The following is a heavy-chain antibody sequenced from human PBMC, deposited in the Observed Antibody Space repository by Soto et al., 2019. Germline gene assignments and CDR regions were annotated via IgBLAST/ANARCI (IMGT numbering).Heavy chain of an antibody. V-gene: IGHV1-69*01. CDR2: IIPRCGTA. J-gene: IGHJ4*02. Sequence: QVQLVQSGADVKKPGSSVKVSCQASGVTFSSETLGWVRQAPGQGLEWVGGIIPRCGTASYAQKFQGRVTITADESRSTVYMELSSLRSDDRAVYFCAAEMGENHGSRFDAGGQGNLVTVAS. CDR1: GVTFSSET. CDR3: AAEMGENHGSRFDA.